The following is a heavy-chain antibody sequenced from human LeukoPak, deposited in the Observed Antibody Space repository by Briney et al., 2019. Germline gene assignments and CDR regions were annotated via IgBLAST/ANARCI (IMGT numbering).Heavy chain of an antibody. CDR2: IYYSGST. D-gene: IGHD6-13*01. CDR1: GGSISSSRYY. V-gene: IGHV4-39*01. CDR3: ARLGGGSSWYDNWFDP. J-gene: IGHJ5*02. Sequence: PSETLSLTCTVSGGSISSSRYYWGWIRQPPGKGLEWIGSIYYSGSTYYNPSLKSRVTISVDTSKNQFSLKLSSVTAADTAVYYCARLGGGSSWYDNWFDPWGQGTLVTVSS.